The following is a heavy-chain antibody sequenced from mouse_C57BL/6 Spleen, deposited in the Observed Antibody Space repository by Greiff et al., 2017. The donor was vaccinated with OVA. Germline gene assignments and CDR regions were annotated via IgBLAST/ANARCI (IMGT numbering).Heavy chain of an antibody. V-gene: IGHV1-50*01. J-gene: IGHJ2*01. CDR1: GYTFTSYW. D-gene: IGHD1-1*01. CDR2: IDPSDSYT. Sequence: VQLQQPGAELVKPGASVKLSCKASGYTFTSYWMQWVKQRPGQGLEWIGEIDPSDSYTNYNQKFKGKATLTVDTSSSTAYMQLSSLTSEDSAVYYCARWDYYGSSPDYWGQGTTLTVSS. CDR3: ARWDYYGSSPDY.